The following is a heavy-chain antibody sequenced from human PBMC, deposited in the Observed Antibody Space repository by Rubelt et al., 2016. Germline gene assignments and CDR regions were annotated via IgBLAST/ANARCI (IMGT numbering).Heavy chain of an antibody. CDR3: ATGCLLSYDHRACFDY. CDR1: GFTFSNAW. Sequence: EVQLVESGGGLVQPGGSLRLSCAASGFTFSNAWMSWVRQAPGKGLEWVGRIKSKTDGGTTDHAAPVKGRFTISRGDSENTLNLQMNSLTTDDTAVYYCATGCLLSYDHRACFDYWGQGTLVTVSS. V-gene: IGHV3-15*01. CDR2: IKSKTDGGTT. J-gene: IGHJ4*02. D-gene: IGHD5-18*01.